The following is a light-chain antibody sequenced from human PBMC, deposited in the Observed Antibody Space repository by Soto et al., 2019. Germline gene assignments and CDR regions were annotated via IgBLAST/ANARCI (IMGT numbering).Light chain of an antibody. V-gene: IGLV2-8*01. Sequence: QSALTQPPSASGSPGQSVTISCTGTSSDIGGYNYVSWYQQHPGKAPRLMIYEVNKRPSGVPDRFSGSKSGNSASLTVSGLQAEDEADYYCSSCADNSSVVFGGGTQLTVL. CDR2: EVN. CDR1: SSDIGGYNY. CDR3: SSCADNSSVV. J-gene: IGLJ2*01.